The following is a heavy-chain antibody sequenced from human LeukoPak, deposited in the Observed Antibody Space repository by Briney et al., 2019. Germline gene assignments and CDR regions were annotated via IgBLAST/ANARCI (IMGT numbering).Heavy chain of an antibody. CDR1: GFTFSRYW. CDR3: ARGPYIVATITLNWFDP. D-gene: IGHD5-12*01. J-gene: IGHJ5*02. V-gene: IGHV3-7*01. CDR2: IKQDGSEK. Sequence: GGSLRLSCAASGFTFSRYWMSWVRQAPGKGLEWVANIKQDGSEKDYVDSVKGRFTISRDNAKNSLYLQMNSLTAEDTAVYYCARGPYIVATITLNWFDPWGQGTLVTVSS.